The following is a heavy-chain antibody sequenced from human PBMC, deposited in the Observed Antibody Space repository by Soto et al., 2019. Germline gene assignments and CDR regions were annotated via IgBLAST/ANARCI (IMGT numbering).Heavy chain of an antibody. J-gene: IGHJ6*04. D-gene: IGHD2-8*01. V-gene: IGHV1-2*04. CDR3: ARGDSTDCLNGVCSFFPNHDMDG. CDR1: GYSFTDYH. CDR2: INPKSGGT. Sequence: ASVKLACPASGYSFTDYHIHWVRQAPGQGLEWLGRINPKSGGTSTAQKFQGWVTMTTDTSISTASMELTRLTSDDTAIYYCARGDSTDCLNGVCSFFPNHDMDGPGKRKTVIV.